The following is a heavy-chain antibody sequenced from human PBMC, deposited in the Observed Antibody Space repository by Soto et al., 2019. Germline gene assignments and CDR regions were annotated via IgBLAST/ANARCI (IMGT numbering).Heavy chain of an antibody. CDR3: AKVMVKNWFDP. CDR2: ISGSGGST. V-gene: IGHV3-23*01. CDR1: GFTFSDYY. D-gene: IGHD5-18*01. Sequence: GGSLRLSCAASGFTFSDYYMSWIRQAPGKGLEWVSAISGSGGSTYYADSVKGRFTISRDNSKNTLYLQMSSLRAEDTAVYYCAKVMVKNWFDPWGQGTLVTVSS. J-gene: IGHJ5*02.